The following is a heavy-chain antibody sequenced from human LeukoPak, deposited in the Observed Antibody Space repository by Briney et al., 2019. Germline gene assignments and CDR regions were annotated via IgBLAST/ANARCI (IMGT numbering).Heavy chain of an antibody. D-gene: IGHD6-19*01. CDR3: ARGAAEQWLVSTNYYYYMDV. CDR2: INPSGGST. CDR1: GYTFTRYY. Sequence: ASVKVSCKASGYTFTRYYMHWVRQAPGQGLEWMGIINPSGGSTNYAQKFQGRVTITADESTSTAYMELSSLRSEDTAVYYCARGAAEQWLVSTNYYYYMDVWGKGTTVTISS. V-gene: IGHV1-46*01. J-gene: IGHJ6*03.